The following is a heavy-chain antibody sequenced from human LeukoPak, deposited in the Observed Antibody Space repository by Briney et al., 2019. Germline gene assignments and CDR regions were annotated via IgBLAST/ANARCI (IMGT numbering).Heavy chain of an antibody. D-gene: IGHD7-27*01. V-gene: IGHV4-59*01. J-gene: IGHJ3*02. CDR3: ATCHWGYKDAFDI. Sequence: PSETLSLTCTVSGGSISSYYWSWIRQPPGKGLEWIGYIYYSGSTNYNPSLKSRVTISVDTSKNQFSLKLSSVTAADTAVYYCATCHWGYKDAFDIWGQGTMVTVSS. CDR1: GGSISSYY. CDR2: IYYSGST.